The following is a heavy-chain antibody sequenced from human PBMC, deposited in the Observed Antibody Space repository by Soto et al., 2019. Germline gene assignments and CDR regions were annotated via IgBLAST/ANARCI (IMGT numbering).Heavy chain of an antibody. V-gene: IGHV1-24*01. Sequence: QVPLVQSGAEVKKPGASVKVSCKVSGYTLTELSMHWVRQAPGKGLEWMGGFDPEDGETIYAQKFQGRVTMTEDTSTDTAYMELSSLRSEDTAVYYCATPRATVTTGGGYYYGMDVWGQGTTVTVSS. D-gene: IGHD4-17*01. CDR3: ATPRATVTTGGGYYYGMDV. CDR1: GYTLTELS. J-gene: IGHJ6*02. CDR2: FDPEDGET.